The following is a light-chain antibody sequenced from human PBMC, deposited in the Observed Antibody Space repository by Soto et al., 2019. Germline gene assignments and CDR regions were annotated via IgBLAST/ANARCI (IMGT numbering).Light chain of an antibody. CDR2: DAS. Sequence: DIQMTQSPSTLSASVGDRVTITCRASQSISSCLAWYQQKPGKAPKLLIYDASNQQTGVPSRFSGSVSGTEDTLTISSRLPDDFATYYYQQYYSYSPLTFGQGTRVEIK. CDR1: QSISSC. CDR3: QQYYSYSPLT. J-gene: IGKJ5*01. V-gene: IGKV1-5*01.